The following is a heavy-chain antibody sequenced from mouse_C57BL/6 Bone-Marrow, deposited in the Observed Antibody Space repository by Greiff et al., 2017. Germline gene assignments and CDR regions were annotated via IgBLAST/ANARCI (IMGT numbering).Heavy chain of an antibody. Sequence: QVQLQQPGAELVMPGASVKLSCKASGYTFTSYWMHWVKQRPGQGLEWIGEIDPSDSYTNYNQKFKGKSTLTVDKSSSTAYMQLSSLTSEDSAVYYCARSAYGSDYYAMDYWGQGTSVTVSS. CDR3: ARSAYGSDYYAMDY. CDR1: GYTFTSYW. D-gene: IGHD1-1*01. V-gene: IGHV1-69*01. CDR2: IDPSDSYT. J-gene: IGHJ4*01.